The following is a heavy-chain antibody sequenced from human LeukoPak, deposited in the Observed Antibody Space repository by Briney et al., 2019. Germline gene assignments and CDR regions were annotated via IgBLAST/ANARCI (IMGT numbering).Heavy chain of an antibody. D-gene: IGHD1-26*01. CDR3: ARGIVGATGIFDP. Sequence: PGGSLRLSCAASGFTFSSYSMNWVRQAPGKGLEWVSSISSSSSYIYYADSVKGRFTIPRDNAKNSLYLQMNSLRAEDTAVYYCARGIVGATGIFDPWGQGTLVTVSS. V-gene: IGHV3-21*01. CDR2: ISSSSSYI. CDR1: GFTFSSYS. J-gene: IGHJ5*02.